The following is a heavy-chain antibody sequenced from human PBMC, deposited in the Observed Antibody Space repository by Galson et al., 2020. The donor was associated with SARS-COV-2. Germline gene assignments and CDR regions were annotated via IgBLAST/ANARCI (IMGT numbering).Heavy chain of an antibody. CDR3: LSYSSTRQNH. CDR2: ISSNGGTS. D-gene: IGHD2-2*01. J-gene: IGHJ5*02. CDR1: GFIFSDYA. Sequence: LRLSCSASGFIFSDYAMHWVRQAPGKGLEYVSAISSNGGTSFYADSVNGRFTMSRDNSKNMFYLQMTALRLEDTAFYYCLSYSSTRQNHWGQGTLVTVSS. V-gene: IGHV3-64D*06.